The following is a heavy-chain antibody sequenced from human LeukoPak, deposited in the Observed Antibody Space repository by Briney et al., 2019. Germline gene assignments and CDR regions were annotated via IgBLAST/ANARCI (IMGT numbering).Heavy chain of an antibody. CDR3: AKGAWYYDILTGYYEGADDAFDI. J-gene: IGHJ3*02. CDR2: ISYDGSNK. CDR1: GFTFSSYG. Sequence: PGGSLRLSCAASGFTFSSYGMHWVRQAPGKGLEWVAVISYDGSNKYYADHVKGRFTISRDNSKNTLYLQMNSLRAEDTAVYYCAKGAWYYDILTGYYEGADDAFDIWGQGTMVTVSS. V-gene: IGHV3-30*18. D-gene: IGHD3-9*01.